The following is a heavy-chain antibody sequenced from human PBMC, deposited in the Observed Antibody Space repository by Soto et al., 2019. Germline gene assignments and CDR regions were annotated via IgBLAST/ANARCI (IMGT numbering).Heavy chain of an antibody. D-gene: IGHD3-9*01. J-gene: IGHJ3*02. Sequence: QVQLVQSGAEVKKPGASVKVSCKASGYTFTSYGISWVRQAPGQGLEWMGWISAYNGNTNYAQKLQGRVTMTTDTSTSTAYMELRSLRSEDTAVYYCAREVWTYYDILPQANAFDIWGQGTMVTVSS. CDR1: GYTFTSYG. V-gene: IGHV1-18*01. CDR3: AREVWTYYDILPQANAFDI. CDR2: ISAYNGNT.